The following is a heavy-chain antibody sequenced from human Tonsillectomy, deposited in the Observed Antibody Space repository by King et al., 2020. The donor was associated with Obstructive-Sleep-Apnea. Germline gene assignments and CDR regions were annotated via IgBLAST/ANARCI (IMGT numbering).Heavy chain of an antibody. Sequence: QLVQSGGGVVRPGRSLRLSCAASGFTFSSYSIHWVRQAPGKGLDWVAVISHDGTNEYFADSVKGRFTISRDNSKNTVHLQCNSLRTEDTAVYYCARGFCSGGHCFSVRDYWDQGTLVTVSS. J-gene: IGHJ4*02. CDR3: ARGFCSGGHCFSVRDY. CDR1: GFTFSSYS. CDR2: ISHDGTNE. V-gene: IGHV3-30*04. D-gene: IGHD2-15*01.